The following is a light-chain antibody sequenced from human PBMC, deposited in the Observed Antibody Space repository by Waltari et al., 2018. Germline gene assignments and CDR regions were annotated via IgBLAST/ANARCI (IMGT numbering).Light chain of an antibody. CDR3: QQYYSTPR. J-gene: IGKJ1*01. Sequence: DIQMTQSPSSLSASVGDRVTITCRASQDITNSLTWYQQKPGKAPKPLLSAASRLESGVPSKFSGSGSGTDYTLTISSLQPEDFATYYCQQYYSTPRFGQGTKVEIK. CDR1: QDITNS. V-gene: IGKV1-NL1*01. CDR2: AAS.